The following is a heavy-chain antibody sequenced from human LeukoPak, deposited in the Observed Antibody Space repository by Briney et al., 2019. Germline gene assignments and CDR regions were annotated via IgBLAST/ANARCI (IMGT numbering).Heavy chain of an antibody. Sequence: GGSLRLSCAASGFTFSSYAMSWVRQAPGKGLEWVSAISGSGGSTYYADSVKGRFTISRDNSKNTLYLQMNSLRAEDTAVYYCANTKVPKTVTINPIDYWGQGTLVTVSS. CDR1: GFTFSSYA. V-gene: IGHV3-23*01. CDR2: ISGSGGST. CDR3: ANTKVPKTVTINPIDY. D-gene: IGHD4-17*01. J-gene: IGHJ4*02.